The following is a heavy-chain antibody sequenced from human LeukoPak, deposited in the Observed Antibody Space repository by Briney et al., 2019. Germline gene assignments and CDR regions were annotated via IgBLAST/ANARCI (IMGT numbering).Heavy chain of an antibody. CDR3: AREGYGDYYFDY. CDR1: GFTFRSYS. V-gene: IGHV3-21*01. Sequence: GGSLRLSCAASGFTFRSYSMSWVRQAPGKGLEWVSSISSTSRSISYADSLKGQFTISRDNARNSLYLQMNNLRVEDTAVYYCAREGYGDYYFDYWGQGTLVTVSS. CDR2: ISSTSRSI. D-gene: IGHD4-17*01. J-gene: IGHJ4*02.